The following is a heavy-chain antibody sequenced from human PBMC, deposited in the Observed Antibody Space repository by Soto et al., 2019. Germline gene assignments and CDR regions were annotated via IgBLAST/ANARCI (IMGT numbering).Heavy chain of an antibody. V-gene: IGHV4-39*01. CDR2: IYYSGST. CDR1: GGSISSSSYY. CDR3: ARLTYDHIWGSYPDY. J-gene: IGHJ4*02. Sequence: QLQLQESGPGLVKPSETLTLTCTVSGGSISSSSYYWGWIRQPPGKGLEWIGSIYYSGSTYYNPSLKSRVTISVDTSKNQFSLKLSSVTAADTAVYYCARLTYDHIWGSYPDYWGQGTLVTVSS. D-gene: IGHD3-16*01.